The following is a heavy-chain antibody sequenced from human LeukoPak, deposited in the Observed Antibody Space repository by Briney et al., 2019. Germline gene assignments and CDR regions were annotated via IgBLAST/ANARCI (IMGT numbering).Heavy chain of an antibody. D-gene: IGHD3-16*01. CDR1: GFTFSSFP. CDR2: ISYDGGIK. J-gene: IGHJ4*02. V-gene: IGHV3-30-3*01. CDR3: AREGEGGDFDY. Sequence: GMSLRLSCAASGFTFSSFPMHWVRQAPGKGLEWVAMISYDGGIKFYADSVKGRFTISRDKSKSTLYVQMNSLRLEDTAIYYCAREGEGGDFDYWGQGTLVTVSS.